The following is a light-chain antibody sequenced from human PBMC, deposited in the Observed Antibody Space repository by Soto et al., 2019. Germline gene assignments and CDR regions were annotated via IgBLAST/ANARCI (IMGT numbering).Light chain of an antibody. CDR2: DAS. CDR1: QDITKY. Sequence: DIQMTQSPSSLSASVGDRVTITCQASQDITKYLNWYQQKPGRAPKLLIYDASNLETGVPSRFSGTGSGTYFTVTISSLQPEDFAVYFCQQYNNWPLTFGGGTKVETK. J-gene: IGKJ4*01. CDR3: QQYNNWPLT. V-gene: IGKV1-33*01.